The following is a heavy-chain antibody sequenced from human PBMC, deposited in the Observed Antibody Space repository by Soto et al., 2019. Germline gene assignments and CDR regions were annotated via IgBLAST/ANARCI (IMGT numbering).Heavy chain of an antibody. V-gene: IGHV1-69*01. CDR2: IIPIFGTA. CDR1: GGTFSSYA. D-gene: IGHD5-18*01. J-gene: IGHJ6*02. Sequence: QVQLVQSGGEVKKPGSSVKVSCTASGGTFSSYAISWVRQAPGQGFEWMGGIIPIFGTANYAQKFQGRVTITADEPTSTAYMERSSLSSEDTAVYYCASHFQGRAVYSYGHYYYYGMDVWGQGTTVT. CDR3: ASHFQGRAVYSYGHYYYYGMDV.